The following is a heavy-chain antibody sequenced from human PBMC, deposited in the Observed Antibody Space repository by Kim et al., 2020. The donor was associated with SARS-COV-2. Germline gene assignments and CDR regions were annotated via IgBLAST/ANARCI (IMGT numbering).Heavy chain of an antibody. CDR3: ARSTKLANYYYYGMDV. CDR1: GYSFTSYW. D-gene: IGHD5-12*01. Sequence: GESLKISCKGSGYSFTSYWISWVRQMPGKGLEWMGRIDPSDSYTNYSPSFQGHVTISADKSISTAYLQWSSLKASDTAMYYCARSTKLANYYYYGMDVWGQGTTVTVSS. J-gene: IGHJ6*02. V-gene: IGHV5-10-1*01. CDR2: IDPSDSYT.